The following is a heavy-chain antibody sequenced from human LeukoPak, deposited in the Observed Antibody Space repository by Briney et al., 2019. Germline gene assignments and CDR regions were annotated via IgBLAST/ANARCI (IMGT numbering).Heavy chain of an antibody. J-gene: IGHJ4*02. Sequence: SDTLSLTCGVSDYSISSDYYWGWIRQPPGEGLEWIGGFYHSDTAYYRPSLDSRVTISVDTSKHQCYRKLNAETAADTAVYYCARVWRYTYGYFEYWGQGTVVSV. CDR2: FYHSDTA. CDR3: ARVWRYTYGYFEY. CDR1: DYSISSDYY. V-gene: IGHV4-38-2*01. D-gene: IGHD5-18*01.